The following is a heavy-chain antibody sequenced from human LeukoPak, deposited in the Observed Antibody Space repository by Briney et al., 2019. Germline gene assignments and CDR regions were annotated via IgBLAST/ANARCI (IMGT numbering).Heavy chain of an antibody. Sequence: ASVKVSCKASGYTFTGYYMHWVRQAPGQGLEWMGWTYPNSGGTKYAQKFQGRVTMTRDTSISTAYLELSRLRSDDTAVYYCARDGGVLWFGEFNWFDPWGQGTLVTVSS. CDR3: ARDGGVLWFGEFNWFDP. CDR2: TYPNSGGT. CDR1: GYTFTGYY. J-gene: IGHJ5*02. V-gene: IGHV1-2*02. D-gene: IGHD3-10*01.